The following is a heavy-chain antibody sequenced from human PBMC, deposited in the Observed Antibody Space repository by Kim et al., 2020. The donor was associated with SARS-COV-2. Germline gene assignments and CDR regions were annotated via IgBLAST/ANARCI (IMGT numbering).Heavy chain of an antibody. Sequence: RYSPSFQGTVTISADKSISTAYLQWSSLKASDTAMYYCARQVQLERLYDYWGQGTLVTVSS. J-gene: IGHJ4*02. CDR3: ARQVQLERLYDY. D-gene: IGHD1-1*01. V-gene: IGHV5-51*01.